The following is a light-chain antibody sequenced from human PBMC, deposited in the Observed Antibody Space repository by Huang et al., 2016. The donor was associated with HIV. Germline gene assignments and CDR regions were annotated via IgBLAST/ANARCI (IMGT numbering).Light chain of an antibody. Sequence: EIVLTQSPGTESLSPGERATLSCRASQSVSSKYLAWYQQKPGQAPRLLIYGASYRATGIPDRFSGSGSGTDFTLTISRLEPEDFAVYYCQQYDSSPIFTFGPGTKVDIK. CDR1: QSVSSKY. CDR3: QQYDSSPIFT. CDR2: GAS. J-gene: IGKJ3*01. V-gene: IGKV3-20*01.